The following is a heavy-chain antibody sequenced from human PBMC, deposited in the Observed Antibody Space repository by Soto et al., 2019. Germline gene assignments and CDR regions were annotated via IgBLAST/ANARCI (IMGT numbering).Heavy chain of an antibody. D-gene: IGHD3-3*01. CDR1: GDRVSSNSAA. CDR2: TYYRSKWYN. V-gene: IGHV6-1*01. Sequence: SPTLSLTCAISGDRVSSNSAAWNWIRQSPSRGLEWLGRTYYRSKWYNDYAVSVKSRITINPDTSKNQFSLQLNSVTPEDTAVYYCARDTSGYYDFWSGSATVAFDIWGQGTMVTVSS. J-gene: IGHJ3*02. CDR3: ARDTSGYYDFWSGSATVAFDI.